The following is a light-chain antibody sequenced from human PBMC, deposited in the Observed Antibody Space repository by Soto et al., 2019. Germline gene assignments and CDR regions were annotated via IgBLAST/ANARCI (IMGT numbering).Light chain of an antibody. V-gene: IGKV1-39*01. Sequence: DIQMSQSPSSMSASLGDGVTIXXRASQSISSYLKWYQQKPGKAPKVXIYAASSLQSGVPSRFSGSGSGTDFTLTISSLQPEDFATYYCQQSYSTPLTFGGGTKVDIK. CDR2: AAS. J-gene: IGKJ4*01. CDR1: QSISSY. CDR3: QQSYSTPLT.